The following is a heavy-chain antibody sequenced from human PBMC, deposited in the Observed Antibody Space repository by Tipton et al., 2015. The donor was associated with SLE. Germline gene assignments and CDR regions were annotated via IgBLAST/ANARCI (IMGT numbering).Heavy chain of an antibody. J-gene: IGHJ2*01. V-gene: IGHV4-39*07. CDR3: AKDFHAFGELGSYFNV. CDR1: GGSIRSSSYY. Sequence: VLVKPSETLSLTCTVSGGSIRSSSYYWGWIRQPPGKGLEWIGFIYHRGSTHYNPSLKSRVTLSLDTSKSQFSLRLSSVTAADTAVYYCAKDFHAFGELGSYFNVWGRGTVVTASS. D-gene: IGHD3-10*01. CDR2: IYHRGST.